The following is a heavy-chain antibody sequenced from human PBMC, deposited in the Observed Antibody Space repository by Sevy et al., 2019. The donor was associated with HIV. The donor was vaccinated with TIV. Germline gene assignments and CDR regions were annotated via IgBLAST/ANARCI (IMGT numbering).Heavy chain of an antibody. J-gene: IGHJ6*02. CDR2: IRPSGGST. D-gene: IGHD5-18*01. CDR3: AKEAAMGYV. CDR1: GFTFISYA. V-gene: IGHV3-23*01. Sequence: GGSLRLSCAASGFTFISYAMSWVRQAPGKGLEWDSSIRPSGGSTYYADSVKGRFSISRDNSKNTVDLQMNSLRAEDTAVYYCAKEAAMGYVWGQGTTVTVSS.